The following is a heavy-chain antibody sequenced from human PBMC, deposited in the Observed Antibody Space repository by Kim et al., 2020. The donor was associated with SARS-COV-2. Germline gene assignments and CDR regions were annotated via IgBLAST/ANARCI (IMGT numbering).Heavy chain of an antibody. Sequence: ASVKVSCKASGYTFTSYDINWVRQATGQGLEWMGWMNPNSGNTGYAQKFQGRVTMTRNTSISTAYMELSSLRSEDTAVYYCAISDCSSTSCYGGAFDIWGQGTMVTVSS. CDR1: GYTFTSYD. D-gene: IGHD2-2*01. J-gene: IGHJ3*02. CDR2: MNPNSGNT. V-gene: IGHV1-8*01. CDR3: AISDCSSTSCYGGAFDI.